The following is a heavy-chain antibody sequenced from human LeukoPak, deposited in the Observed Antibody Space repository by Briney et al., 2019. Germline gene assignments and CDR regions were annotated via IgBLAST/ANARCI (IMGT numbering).Heavy chain of an antibody. CDR3: ARVMGTKRGYSGYDS. CDR2: INPNSGGT. CDR1: GYTFSGYY. D-gene: IGHD5-12*01. Sequence: ASVKVSCKASGYTFSGYYMHWVRQAPGQGLEWMGWINPNSGGTNYGQKFQGRVAMTRDTSISTAYMELSRLRFDDTAVYYCARVMGTKRGYSGYDSWGQGTLVTVSS. J-gene: IGHJ5*02. V-gene: IGHV1-2*02.